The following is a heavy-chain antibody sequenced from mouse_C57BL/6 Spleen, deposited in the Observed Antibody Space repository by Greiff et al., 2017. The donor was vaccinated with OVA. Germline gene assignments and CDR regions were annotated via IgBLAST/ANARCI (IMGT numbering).Heavy chain of an antibody. CDR3: TRGVLYYAMDY. CDR2: IDPETGGT. V-gene: IGHV1-15*01. Sequence: QVQLQQSGAELVRPGASVTLSCKASGYTFTDYEMHWVKQTPVHGLEWIGAIDPETGGTAYKQKFKGKAILTADKSSSTAYMELRSLTSEDSAVYYCTRGVLYYAMDYWGQGTSVTVSS. CDR1: GYTFTDYE. J-gene: IGHJ4*01.